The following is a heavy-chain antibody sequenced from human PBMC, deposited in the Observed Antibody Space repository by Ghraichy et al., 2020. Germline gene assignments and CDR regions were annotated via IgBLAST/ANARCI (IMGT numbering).Heavy chain of an antibody. V-gene: IGHV4-4*09. CDR1: GGSISGYY. D-gene: IGHD5-18*01. J-gene: IGHJ3*02. CDR2: IYTSGST. Sequence: SQTLSLTCTVSGGSISGYYWSWIRQSPGKGLEWIGYIYTSGSTNYNPSLKSRATISVDTSKKQFFLTLSSVTAADTAVYFCAGESGYSYVFDIWGHGTLVTVSS. CDR3: AGESGYSYVFDI.